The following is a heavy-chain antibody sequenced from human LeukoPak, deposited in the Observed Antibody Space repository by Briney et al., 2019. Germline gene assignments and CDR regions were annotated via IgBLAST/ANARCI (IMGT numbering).Heavy chain of an antibody. CDR3: AREGTTVRDAFDI. CDR2: INPNSGGT. V-gene: IGHV1-2*02. D-gene: IGHD4-17*01. CDR1: GYTFTGYY. J-gene: IGHJ3*02. Sequence: ASVKVSCKASGYTFTGYYMHWVRQAPGQGLEWMGWINPNSGGTNYAQKFQGRVTMTRDTSISTAYMELSRLRSDDTAVYYRAREGTTVRDAFDIWGQGTMVTVSS.